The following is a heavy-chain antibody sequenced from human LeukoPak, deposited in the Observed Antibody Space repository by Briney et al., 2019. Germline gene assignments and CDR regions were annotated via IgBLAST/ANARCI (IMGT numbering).Heavy chain of an antibody. J-gene: IGHJ6*03. CDR3: ARAVGGYYYYYYMDV. V-gene: IGHV1-69*05. CDR2: IIPIFGTA. D-gene: IGHD3-10*01. Sequence: ASVKVSCKASGGTFSSYAISWVRQAPGQGLEWMGGIIPIFGTANYAQKFQGRVTITTDESTSTAYMELSSLRSEDTAVYYCARAVGGYYYYYYMDVWGKGTTVTVSS. CDR1: GGTFSSYA.